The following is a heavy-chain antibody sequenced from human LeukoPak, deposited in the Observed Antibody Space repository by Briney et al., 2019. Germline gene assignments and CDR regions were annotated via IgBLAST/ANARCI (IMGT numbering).Heavy chain of an antibody. CDR2: IYRSGVT. D-gene: IGHD5-24*01. Sequence: SETLSLTCTVSGGSISSDDYYWSWIRKPAGKGLEWIGRIYRSGVTNYNPSLKSRLTISVDTSKNQISLKMNFVTAADAAVYYCAREGWLQLSNAFDIWGQGTTVTVSS. CDR3: AREGWLQLSNAFDI. J-gene: IGHJ3*02. CDR1: GGSISSDDYY. V-gene: IGHV4-61*02.